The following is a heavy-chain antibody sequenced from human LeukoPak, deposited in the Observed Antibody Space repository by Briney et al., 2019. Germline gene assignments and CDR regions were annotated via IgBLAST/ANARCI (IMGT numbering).Heavy chain of an antibody. CDR1: RGSIFESTYY. Sequence: SETLSLSCTASRGSIFESTYYWGWIRQAPGKGLEWIGSSFYSGNSFYTPSLKSRVTIFADTSKNQFSLKLTSVTAADTAVYYCVRQASGYYPSYFDPWGQGTLVTVSS. D-gene: IGHD3-22*01. V-gene: IGHV4-39*01. CDR2: SFYSGNS. J-gene: IGHJ5*02. CDR3: VRQASGYYPSYFDP.